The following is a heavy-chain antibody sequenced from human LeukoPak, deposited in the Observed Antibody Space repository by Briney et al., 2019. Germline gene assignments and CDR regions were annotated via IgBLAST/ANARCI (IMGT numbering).Heavy chain of an antibody. D-gene: IGHD1-14*01. CDR2: INIDGSST. V-gene: IGHV3-74*01. Sequence: GGSLTLSCAASGFAFRSLYMHWIRHAPGKGLVWVSRINIDGSSTTYADSVKGRFTISRDNTKNTLYLQMNSLRAEDTAVYYCARAITLSRSPAYWGQGTLVTVSP. CDR3: ARAITLSRSPAY. J-gene: IGHJ4*02. CDR1: GFAFRSLY.